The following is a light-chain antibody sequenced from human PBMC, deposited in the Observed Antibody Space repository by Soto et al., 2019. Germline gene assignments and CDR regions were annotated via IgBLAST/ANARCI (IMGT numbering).Light chain of an antibody. V-gene: IGLV2-14*03. CDR2: DVS. CDR1: SSDVGGYNY. Sequence: QSALTQPASVSGSPGQSINISCTGTSSDVGGYNYVSWYQHHPGKAPKLIIYDVSNLPSGVSNPFSGSKSGNTASLTISGLQPEDEADYYCSSYTTRNPRQIVFGTGTQLNVL. J-gene: IGLJ1*01. CDR3: SSYTTRNPRQIV.